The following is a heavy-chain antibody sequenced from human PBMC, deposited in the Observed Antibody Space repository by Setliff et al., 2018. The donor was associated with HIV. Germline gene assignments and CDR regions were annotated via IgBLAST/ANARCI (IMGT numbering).Heavy chain of an antibody. CDR2: VDPDRGDT. V-gene: IGHV1-69-2*01. D-gene: IGHD3-16*01. Sequence: ASVKVSCKGSGYTFPDYYIQWVRQAPGKGLEWMGLVDPDRGDTVHAEKFQGRVTITADRSIDMAYMKLSSLTSEDTAMYFCAWGTQRPIDSWGQGTLVTVSS. CDR1: GYTFPDYY. CDR3: AWGTQRPIDS. J-gene: IGHJ4*02.